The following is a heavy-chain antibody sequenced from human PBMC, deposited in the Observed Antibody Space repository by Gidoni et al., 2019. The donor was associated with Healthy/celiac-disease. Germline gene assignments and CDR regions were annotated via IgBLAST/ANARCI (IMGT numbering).Heavy chain of an antibody. D-gene: IGHD6-19*01. Sequence: QVQLVESGGGVVQPGRSLRLSCAASGFTFSSYAMHWVRQAPGKGLEWVAVISYDGSNKYYADSVKGRFTISRDNSKNTLYLQMNSLRAEDTAVYYCARGVAVAGFDYWGQGPWSPSPQ. CDR2: ISYDGSNK. CDR1: GFTFSSYA. V-gene: IGHV3-30-3*01. J-gene: IGHJ4*02. CDR3: ARGVAVAGFDY.